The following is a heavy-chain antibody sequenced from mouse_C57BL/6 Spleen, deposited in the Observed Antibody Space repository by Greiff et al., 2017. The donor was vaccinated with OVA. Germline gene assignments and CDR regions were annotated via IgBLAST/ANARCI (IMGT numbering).Heavy chain of an antibody. J-gene: IGHJ3*01. CDR3: ARVNWTWFAY. D-gene: IGHD4-1*01. CDR1: GFTFSSYA. Sequence: DVMLVESGGGLVKPGGSLKLSCAASGFTFSSYAMSWVRQTPEKRLEWVATISDGGSYTYYPDNVKGRFTISRDNAKNNLYLQMSHLKSEDTAMYYCARVNWTWFAYWGQGTLVTVSA. CDR2: ISDGGSYT. V-gene: IGHV5-4*03.